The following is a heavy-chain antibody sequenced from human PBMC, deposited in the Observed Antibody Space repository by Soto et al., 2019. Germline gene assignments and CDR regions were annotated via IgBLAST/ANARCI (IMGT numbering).Heavy chain of an antibody. J-gene: IGHJ6*03. D-gene: IGHD6-13*01. CDR1: GFTVSSNY. V-gene: IGHV3-66*01. CDR2: IYSGGST. CDR3: ARVVPIAAAENYYYYYMDV. Sequence: GGSLRLSCAASGFTVSSNYMSWVRQAPGKGLEWVSVIYSGGSTYYADSVKGRFTISRDNSKNTLYLQMNSLRAEDTAVYYCARVVPIAAAENYYYYYMDVWGKGTTVTVSS.